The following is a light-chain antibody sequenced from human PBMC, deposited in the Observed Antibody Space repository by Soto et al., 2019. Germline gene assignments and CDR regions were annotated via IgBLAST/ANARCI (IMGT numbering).Light chain of an antibody. CDR2: AAS. Sequence: THSPSSVSASVGDRVTITCRTSVPISNYLAWYQQKPGQAPRLVIYAASSRATGIPDRFSGSGSGTDFTLTISELETADFGLYDCQQRLNWPPGFGLGTKVDIK. CDR3: QQRLNWPPG. CDR1: VPISNY. V-gene: IGKV3-11*01. J-gene: IGKJ1*01.